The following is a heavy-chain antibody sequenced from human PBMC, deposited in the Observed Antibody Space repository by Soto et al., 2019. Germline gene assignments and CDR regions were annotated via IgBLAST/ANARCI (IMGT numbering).Heavy chain of an antibody. CDR1: GGSISSYC. CDR3: ATLYGDNADY. V-gene: IGHV4-59*01. D-gene: IGHD4-17*01. Sequence: QVQLQESGPGLVKPSETLSLTCTVSGGSISSYCWSWIRQPPGKGLEWIGYIYYSGSTNYNPSLKSRVTISVDTSKNQFSLKLSSVTAADTAVYYCATLYGDNADYWGQGTLVTVSS. CDR2: IYYSGST. J-gene: IGHJ4*02.